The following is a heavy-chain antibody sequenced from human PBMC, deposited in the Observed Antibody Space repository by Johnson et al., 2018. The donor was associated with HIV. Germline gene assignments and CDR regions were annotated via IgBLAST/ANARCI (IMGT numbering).Heavy chain of an antibody. CDR1: GFTFSSYT. CDR2: ISANGGRT. CDR3: ATVWRNEGRHSFDT. Sequence: ASGFTFSSYTMHWVRQAPGKGLEYVSSISANGGRTHYANSVKGRFTISRDNAKNSLHLQMNNLRAEDTAVYFCATVWRNEGRHSFDTWGQGTVVTVSS. J-gene: IGHJ3*02. V-gene: IGHV3-64*01. D-gene: IGHD1-1*01.